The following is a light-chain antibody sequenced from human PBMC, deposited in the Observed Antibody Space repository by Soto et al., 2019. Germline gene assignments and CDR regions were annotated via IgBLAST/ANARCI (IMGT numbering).Light chain of an antibody. Sequence: DSVMTQSPDSLAVSLGERATINCKSSQSVLYSSNNKNYLAWYQQKPGQPPKLLIYWASTRESGVPDRFSGSGSGTDFTLTISSLQAEDVAVYYCQQYYSTPQTFGGGTKVDI. CDR3: QQYYSTPQT. V-gene: IGKV4-1*01. J-gene: IGKJ4*01. CDR1: QSVLYSSNNKNY. CDR2: WAS.